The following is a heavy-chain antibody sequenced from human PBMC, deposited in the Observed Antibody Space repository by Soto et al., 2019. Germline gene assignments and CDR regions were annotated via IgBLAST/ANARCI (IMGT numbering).Heavy chain of an antibody. V-gene: IGHV4-30-4*01. CDR1: GASMNNNDYY. CDR2: VYYSGTT. D-gene: IGHD3-22*01. CDR3: ARMSYFYDKWYFDL. J-gene: IGHJ2*01. Sequence: SETLSLTCTVSGASMNNNDYYGSWIRKTPGKGLEWIGYVYYSGTTDYIPSLKSRLSMSIDKSQNQFTLKLNSVTAADTATYYCARMSYFYDKWYFDLWGRGTLVTVSS.